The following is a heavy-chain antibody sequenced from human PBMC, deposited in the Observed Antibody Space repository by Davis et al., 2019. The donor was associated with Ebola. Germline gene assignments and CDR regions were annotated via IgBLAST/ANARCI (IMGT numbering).Heavy chain of an antibody. Sequence: PGGSLRLSCAASGFTVSTNTMDWVRQGPGKGLEWVANIKQDGSKTNYVDSVKDRFTISRDNAKNSLFLQMNNLRADDTAVYYCAAELTGDAFDVWGRGTMVTVSS. CDR3: AAELTGDAFDV. J-gene: IGHJ3*01. V-gene: IGHV3-7*03. CDR1: GFTVSTNT. CDR2: IKQDGSKT. D-gene: IGHD3-9*01.